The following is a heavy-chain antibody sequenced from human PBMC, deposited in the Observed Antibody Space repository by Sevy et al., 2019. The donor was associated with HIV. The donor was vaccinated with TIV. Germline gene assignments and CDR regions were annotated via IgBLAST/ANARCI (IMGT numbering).Heavy chain of an antibody. CDR2: ISSSSSYI. CDR1: GFTFSSYS. Sequence: GGSLRLSCAASGFTFSSYSMNWVRQAPGKGLEWVSSISSSSSYIYYADSVKGRFTISRDNAKNSLYLQMNSLRAEDTAVYYCARDSIRVRGWFGELYDYWGQGTLVTVSS. D-gene: IGHD3-10*01. V-gene: IGHV3-21*01. CDR3: ARDSIRVRGWFGELYDY. J-gene: IGHJ4*02.